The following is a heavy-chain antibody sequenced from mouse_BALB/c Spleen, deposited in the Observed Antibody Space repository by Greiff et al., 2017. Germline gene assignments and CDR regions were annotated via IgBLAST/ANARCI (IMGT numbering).Heavy chain of an antibody. CDR1: GYSITSDYA. CDR3: AREGYDY. V-gene: IGHV3-2*02. Sequence: EVKLLESGPGLVKPSQSLSLTCTVTGYSITSDYAWNWIRQFPGNKLEWMGYISYSGSTSYNPSLKSRISITRDTSKNQFFLQLNSVTTEDTATYYCAREGYDYWGQGTTLTVSS. J-gene: IGHJ2*01. D-gene: IGHD2-2*01. CDR2: ISYSGST.